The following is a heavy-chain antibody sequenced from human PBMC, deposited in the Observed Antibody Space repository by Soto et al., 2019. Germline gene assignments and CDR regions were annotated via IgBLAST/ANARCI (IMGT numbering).Heavy chain of an antibody. J-gene: IGHJ4*02. CDR1: GGSISSGDYY. CDR2: IYYSGST. CDR3: ARIRYFDWLLNFDY. V-gene: IGHV4-30-4*01. D-gene: IGHD3-9*01. Sequence: PSETLSLTCTVSGGSISSGDYYWSWIRQPPGKGLEWIGYIYYSGSTYYNPSLKSRVTISVDTSKNQFSLKLSSVTAADTAVYYCARIRYFDWLLNFDYWGQGTLVNVSS.